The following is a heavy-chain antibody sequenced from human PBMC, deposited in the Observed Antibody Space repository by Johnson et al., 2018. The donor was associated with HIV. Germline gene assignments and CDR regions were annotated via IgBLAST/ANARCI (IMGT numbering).Heavy chain of an antibody. CDR3: ARDMVQLELLGAFDI. V-gene: IGHV3-9*01. Sequence: VQLVESGGGLIQPGTSLRLSCAASGFTFDDYAMHWVRQIPGKGLEWISGLSSSGSTIYYADSVKGRFPISRDNAKNSLYLQMNSLRAEDTAVYYCARDMVQLELLGAFDIWGQGTMVTVSS. CDR2: LSSSGSTI. D-gene: IGHD1-7*01. CDR1: GFTFDDYA. J-gene: IGHJ3*02.